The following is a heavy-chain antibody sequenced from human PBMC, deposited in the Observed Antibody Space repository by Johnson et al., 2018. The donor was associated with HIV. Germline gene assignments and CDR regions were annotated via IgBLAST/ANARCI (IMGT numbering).Heavy chain of an antibody. CDR1: GFTFSSYA. CDR3: ARTRHYYEALDM. D-gene: IGHD3-10*01. V-gene: IGHV3-30-3*01. CDR2: ISYDGSNK. Sequence: QVQLVESGGGVVQPGRSLRLSCAASGFTFSSYAMHWVRQAPGKGLEWVAVISYDGSNKYYADSVKGRFTISRDNSKNTLYLQMNSLRAEDTAVYYCARTRHYYEALDMWGQGTMVTVSS. J-gene: IGHJ3*02.